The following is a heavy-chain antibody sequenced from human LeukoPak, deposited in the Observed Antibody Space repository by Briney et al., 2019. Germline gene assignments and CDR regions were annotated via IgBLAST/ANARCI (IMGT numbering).Heavy chain of an antibody. Sequence: ASVKVSCKASGYTFTSYGIGWVRQAPGQGLEWMGWISAYNGNTNYAQKLQGRVTMTTDTSTSTAYMELRSLRSDDTAVYYCARVRRVGFGAVIIGDNWFDPWGQGTLVTVSS. J-gene: IGHJ5*02. D-gene: IGHD3-3*01. CDR2: ISAYNGNT. V-gene: IGHV1-18*01. CDR3: ARVRRVGFGAVIIGDNWFDP. CDR1: GYTFTSYG.